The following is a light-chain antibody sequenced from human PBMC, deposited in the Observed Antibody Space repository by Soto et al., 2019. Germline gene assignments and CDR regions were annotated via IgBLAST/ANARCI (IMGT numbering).Light chain of an antibody. J-gene: IGKJ2*01. CDR1: QSVSSSY. CDR2: GAS. Sequence: EIVLTQSPGTLSLSPGERATLSCRASQSVSSSYLAWYQQKPGQAPRLLIYGASSRATGIPDRFSGSGSGTDFTLTLTGVEREHFAVLFEGQYGTSETLGQGTKLELK. V-gene: IGKV3-20*01. CDR3: GQYGTSET.